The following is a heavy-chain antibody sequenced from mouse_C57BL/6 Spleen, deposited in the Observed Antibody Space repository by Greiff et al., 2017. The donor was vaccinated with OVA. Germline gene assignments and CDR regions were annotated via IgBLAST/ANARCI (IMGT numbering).Heavy chain of an antibody. J-gene: IGHJ4*01. CDR3: ACPLCPIGDY. Sequence: VQVVESGPGLVQPSQSLSITCTVSGFSLTSYGVHWVRQSPGKGLEWLGVIWSGGSTDSNAAFISRLSISKDNSKSQVFFKMNSLQADDTAIYYCACPLCPIGDYWGQGTSVTVSS. D-gene: IGHD1-1*02. CDR1: GFSLTSYG. V-gene: IGHV2-2*01. CDR2: IWSGGST.